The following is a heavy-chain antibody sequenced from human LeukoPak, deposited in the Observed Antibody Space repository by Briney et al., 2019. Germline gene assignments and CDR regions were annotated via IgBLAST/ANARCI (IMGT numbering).Heavy chain of an antibody. V-gene: IGHV4-59*01. CDR1: GGSISSYY. Sequence: SETLSLTCTVSGGSISSYYWSWIRQPPGKGLEWIGYIYYSGSTNYNPSLKSRVTISVDTSKNQFSLKLSSVTAADTAVYYCARGRGPYYFDYWGQGTLVTVS. CDR2: IYYSGST. J-gene: IGHJ4*02. CDR3: ARGRGPYYFDY.